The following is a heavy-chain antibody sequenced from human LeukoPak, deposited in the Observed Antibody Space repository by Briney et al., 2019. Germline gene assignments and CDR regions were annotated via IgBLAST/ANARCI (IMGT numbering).Heavy chain of an antibody. J-gene: IGHJ4*02. Sequence: GGSLRLSCAASGFTFSSYGMHRVRQAPGKGLEYVSGISNNGDSTYYANSVKDRFTISRDNSKNTLYLQMGSLGAEDMGVYYCAKEEGSGTYAYWGQGTLVTVSS. D-gene: IGHD1-26*01. CDR1: GFTFSSYG. CDR3: AKEEGSGTYAY. CDR2: ISNNGDST. V-gene: IGHV3-64*01.